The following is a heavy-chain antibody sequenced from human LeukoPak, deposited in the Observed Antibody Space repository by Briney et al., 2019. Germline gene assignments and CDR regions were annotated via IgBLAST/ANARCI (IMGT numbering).Heavy chain of an antibody. J-gene: IGHJ4*02. V-gene: IGHV4-34*01. Sequence: SETLSLTCAVYGGSFSGYYWSWIRQPPGKGLEWIGEINHSGSTNYNPSLKSRVTISVDTSKNQFSLKLSSVTAADTAVYYCARGPGDYWGQGTLVTVSS. CDR3: ARGPGDY. CDR2: INHSGST. CDR1: GGSFSGYY.